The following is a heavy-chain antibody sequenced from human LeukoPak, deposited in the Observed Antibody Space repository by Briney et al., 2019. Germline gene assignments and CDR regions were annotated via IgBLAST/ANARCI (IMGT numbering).Heavy chain of an antibody. CDR2: TSYDGNNK. CDR1: GFTFSSYT. J-gene: IGHJ4*02. CDR3: ARNPYYGDYV. V-gene: IGHV3-30*01. Sequence: GRSLRLSCAASGFTFSSYTMQWVRQAAGTEREGVAVTSYDGNNKYYADSVKGRFTISRDNSKNTLYLQMNSLRGEDTAVYYFARNPYYGDYVWGRGTRVTVSS. D-gene: IGHD4-17*01.